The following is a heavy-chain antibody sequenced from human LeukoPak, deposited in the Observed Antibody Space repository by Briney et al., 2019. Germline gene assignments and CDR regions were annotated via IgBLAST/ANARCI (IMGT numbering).Heavy chain of an antibody. J-gene: IGHJ6*02. D-gene: IGHD3-22*01. CDR2: IYYSGST. CDR3: ARARSYYYDSSGYYYYYYGTDV. Sequence: PSQTLSLTCTVSGGSISSGGYYWSWIRQPPGKGLEWIGYIYYSGSTNYNPSLKSRVTISVDTSKNQFSLKLSSVTAADTAVYYCARARSYYYDSSGYYYYYYGTDVWGQGTTVTVSS. CDR1: GGSISSGGYY. V-gene: IGHV4-61*08.